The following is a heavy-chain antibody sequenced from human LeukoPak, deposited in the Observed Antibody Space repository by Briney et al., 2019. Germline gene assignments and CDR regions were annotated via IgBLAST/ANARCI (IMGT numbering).Heavy chain of an antibody. J-gene: IGHJ6*02. CDR3: ARDTPYYYDSSGYYLCGMDV. CDR2: ISSSSSTI. D-gene: IGHD3-22*01. CDR1: GFTFSNYA. V-gene: IGHV3-48*01. Sequence: GGSLRLSCAASGFTFSNYAMTWVRQAPGKGLEWVSYISSSSSTIYYADSVKGRFTISRDNAKNSLYLQMNSLRAEDTAVYYCARDTPYYYDSSGYYLCGMDVWGQGTTVTVSS.